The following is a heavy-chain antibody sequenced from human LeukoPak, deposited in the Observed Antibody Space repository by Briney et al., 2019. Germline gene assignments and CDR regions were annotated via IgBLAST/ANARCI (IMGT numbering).Heavy chain of an antibody. J-gene: IGHJ4*02. Sequence: ASVKVSCKASGYTFTSYDINWVRQATGQGLEWMGWMNPNSGNTGYAQKFQGRVTITRNTSISTAYMELSSLRSEDTAVYYCARYCSSTSCYSFDYWGQGTLVTVSS. CDR3: ARYCSSTSCYSFDY. CDR2: MNPNSGNT. CDR1: GYTFTSYD. D-gene: IGHD2-2*02. V-gene: IGHV1-8*03.